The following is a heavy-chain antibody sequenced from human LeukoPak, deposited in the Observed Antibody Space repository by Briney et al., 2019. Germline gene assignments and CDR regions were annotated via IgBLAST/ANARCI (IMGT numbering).Heavy chain of an antibody. D-gene: IGHD6-6*01. V-gene: IGHV4-38-2*02. CDR2: IHHSGST. CDR3: ARVGSSGNSDWHEDSVDI. Sequence: PSETLSLTCTVSGFFISSGYYWGWIRQPPGKGLEWLGSIHHSGSTYSNPSLKSRVTMSIDTPKNQFSLNLRSVTAADTAVYYCARVGSSGNSDWHEDSVDIWGQGTRVTVSS. J-gene: IGHJ3*02. CDR1: GFFISSGYY.